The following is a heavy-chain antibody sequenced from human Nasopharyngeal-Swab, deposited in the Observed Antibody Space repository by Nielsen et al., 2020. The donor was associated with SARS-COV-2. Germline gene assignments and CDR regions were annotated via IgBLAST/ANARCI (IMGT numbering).Heavy chain of an antibody. Sequence: GESLKISCAASGFTFSSYSMHWVRQAPGKGLEWVAVIWYDGSNKYYADSVKGRFTISRDNSKNTLYLQMNSLRAEDTAVYYCARDGVDYGDYWGQGTLVTVSS. CDR1: GFTFSSYS. J-gene: IGHJ4*02. CDR3: ARDGVDYGDY. V-gene: IGHV3-33*01. CDR2: IWYDGSNK. D-gene: IGHD3-16*01.